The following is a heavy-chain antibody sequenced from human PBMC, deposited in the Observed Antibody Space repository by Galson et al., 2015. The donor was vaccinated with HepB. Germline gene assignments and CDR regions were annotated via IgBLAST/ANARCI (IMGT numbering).Heavy chain of an antibody. CDR2: ISTNGVNT. V-gene: IGHV3-64D*06. CDR3: VKELNLWYEH. Sequence: SLRLSCAASGFTFSSYAMHWVRQAPGKGLEYVSAISTNGVNTYYADSVKGRFTISRDNSKNTLYLQMSSLRAEDTAVYYCVKELNLWYEHWGQGTLVTVSS. J-gene: IGHJ5*02. CDR1: GFTFSSYA.